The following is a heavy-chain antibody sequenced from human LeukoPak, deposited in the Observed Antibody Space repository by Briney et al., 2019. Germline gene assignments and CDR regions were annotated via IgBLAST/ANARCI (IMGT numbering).Heavy chain of an antibody. CDR3: ARGRNWQTFYHYYMDV. Sequence: PSETLSLTCGVSGGSFSGHYWTWLRQTPGKGLEWMGEINHGGVTNYNPSLKSRVSISIDTSTNEISLNMSSVTAAVTGIYYCARGRNWQTFYHYYMDVWGKGATVTVS. J-gene: IGHJ6*03. D-gene: IGHD1-14*01. CDR1: GGSFSGHY. CDR2: INHGGVT. V-gene: IGHV4-34*01.